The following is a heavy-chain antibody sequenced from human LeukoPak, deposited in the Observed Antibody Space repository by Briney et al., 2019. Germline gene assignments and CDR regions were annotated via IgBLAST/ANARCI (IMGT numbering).Heavy chain of an antibody. Sequence: SETLSLTCTVSGGSISSGGYYWSWIRQHPGKGLEWIGYIYYSGSTYYNPSLKSRVTISVDTSKNQFSLKLSSVTAADTAVYYCARARIAAAGTGFDYWGQGTLVTVSS. CDR3: ARARIAAAGTGFDY. CDR2: IYYSGST. V-gene: IGHV4-31*03. D-gene: IGHD6-13*01. J-gene: IGHJ4*02. CDR1: GGSISSGGYY.